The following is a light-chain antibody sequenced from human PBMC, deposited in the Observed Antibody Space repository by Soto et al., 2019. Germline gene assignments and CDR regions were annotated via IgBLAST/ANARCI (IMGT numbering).Light chain of an antibody. CDR1: SSDVGGYNY. CDR2: EVT. CDR3: SSYTSSTTYV. V-gene: IGLV2-14*01. J-gene: IGLJ1*01. Sequence: QSALTQPASVSGSPGQSITISCTGTSSDVGGYNYVSWYQQHPGKAPKLMIYEVTYRPSGVSHRFSGSKSGNTASLTISGLQAKDEADYYCSSYTSSTTYVFGTGTKVTVL.